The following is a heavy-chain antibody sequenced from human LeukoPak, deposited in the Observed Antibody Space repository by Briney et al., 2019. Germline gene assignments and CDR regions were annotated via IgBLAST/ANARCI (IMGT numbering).Heavy chain of an antibody. CDR3: VKAHGDYALDS. D-gene: IGHD4-17*01. J-gene: IGHJ4*02. CDR2: IRSGGSTT. Sequence: GGSLRLSCAASGFIFSSYSMHWVRQAPGKRLQWVSHIRSGGSTTYCPDSVKVRFTISRDNSKNTLYLQMNSLRPEDTAVYYCVKAHGDYALDSWGPGTLVTVSS. V-gene: IGHV3-30*02. CDR1: GFIFSSYS.